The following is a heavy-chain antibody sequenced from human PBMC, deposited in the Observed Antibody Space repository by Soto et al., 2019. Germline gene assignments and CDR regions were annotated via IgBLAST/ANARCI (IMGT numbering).Heavy chain of an antibody. V-gene: IGHV3-23*01. J-gene: IGHJ6*02. D-gene: IGHD6-13*01. CDR1: GFTFTSFA. CDR2: VSGGSAYT. CDR3: AKREGHSSSRDYYYYGMDV. Sequence: PGGSLRLSCAASGFTFTSFAMSWVRQAPGKGLEWVSSVSGGSAYTYYADSVKGRFIISRDNSKNTLYLQMNSLRADDTAVYYCAKREGHSSSRDYYYYGMDVWGQGTTVTVSS.